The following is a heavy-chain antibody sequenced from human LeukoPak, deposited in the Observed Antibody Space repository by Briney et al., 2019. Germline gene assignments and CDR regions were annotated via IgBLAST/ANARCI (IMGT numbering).Heavy chain of an antibody. D-gene: IGHD2/OR15-2a*01. CDR3: ARSSLILFDY. Sequence: SETLSLTCTVSGGSISSGGYYWSWIRQHPGKGLEWIGYIYYSGSTYYNPSLKSRVTISADTSKNQFSLKLSSVTAADTAVYYCARSSLILFDYWGQGTLVTVSS. V-gene: IGHV4-31*03. CDR2: IYYSGST. J-gene: IGHJ4*02. CDR1: GGSISSGGYY.